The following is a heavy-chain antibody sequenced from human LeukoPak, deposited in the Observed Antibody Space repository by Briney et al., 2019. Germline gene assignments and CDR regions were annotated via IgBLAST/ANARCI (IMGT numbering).Heavy chain of an antibody. J-gene: IGHJ4*02. D-gene: IGHD6-13*01. V-gene: IGHV1-69*06. CDR3: ARVIGGAGTRTFVY. CDR2: IIPIFGTA. CDR1: GGTFISYA. Sequence: WASVTVSFKASGGTFISYAISWVRPAPGQGGEWMGRIIPIFGTANYTQKFQGRVTITADKSMSTDYMDLSSLKSEVTAGYYCARVIGGAGTRTFVYWRGGTLVSVPS.